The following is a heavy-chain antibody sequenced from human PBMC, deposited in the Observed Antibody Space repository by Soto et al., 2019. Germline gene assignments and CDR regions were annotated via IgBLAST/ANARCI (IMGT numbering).Heavy chain of an antibody. V-gene: IGHV3-23*01. CDR3: AKGRGNYYDSSGYPFDY. CDR2: ISGSGGST. J-gene: IGHJ4*02. D-gene: IGHD3-22*01. Sequence: PGGSLRLSCAASGFTFSSYAMSWVRQAPGKGLEWVSAISGSGGSTYYADSVKGRFTISRDNSKNTLYLQMNSLRAEDTAVYYCAKGRGNYYDSSGYPFDYWGQGTLVTVSS. CDR1: GFTFSSYA.